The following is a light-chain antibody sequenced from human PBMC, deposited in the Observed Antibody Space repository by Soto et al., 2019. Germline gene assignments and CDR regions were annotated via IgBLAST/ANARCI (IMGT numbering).Light chain of an antibody. V-gene: IGLV2-23*01. CDR3: CSYAGSSTSYV. CDR2: EGS. Sequence: QSALTQPASVSGSPGQSITISCTGTSSDVGSYNLVSWYQQHPGKAPKLMIYEGSKRPSGVSNRFSGSKSGNTASLTISGLQAEDEADYYCCSYAGSSTSYVFGNGTKV. J-gene: IGLJ1*01. CDR1: SSDVGSYNL.